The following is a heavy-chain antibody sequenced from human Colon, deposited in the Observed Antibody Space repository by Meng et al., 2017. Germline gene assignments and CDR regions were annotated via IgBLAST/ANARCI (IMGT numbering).Heavy chain of an antibody. CDR2: ISGYTGNT. J-gene: IGHJ4*02. CDR3: ARGSGSSSRGYDY. V-gene: IGHV1-18*01. CDR1: GYTFNNYD. D-gene: IGHD6-19*01. Sequence: ASVKVSCKASGYTFNNYDISWVRQAPGQGLEWVGWISGYTGNTNYAHDLRGRVTLNRDTSTSTAYMKPGSLGSDDTAVYYCARGSGSSSRGYDYWGRGTLVTVSS.